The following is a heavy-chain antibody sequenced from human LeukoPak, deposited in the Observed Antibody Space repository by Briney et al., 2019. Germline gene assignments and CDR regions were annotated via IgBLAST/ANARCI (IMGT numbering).Heavy chain of an antibody. Sequence: GRSLRLSCAASGFTFDDYAMHWVRQAPGKGLEWVSGISWNSGSIGYADSVKGRFTISRDNAKNSLYLQMNSLRAEDTALYYCAKDSRAVAELPDAFDIWGQGTMVTVPS. D-gene: IGHD6-19*01. CDR3: AKDSRAVAELPDAFDI. CDR1: GFTFDDYA. V-gene: IGHV3-9*01. J-gene: IGHJ3*02. CDR2: ISWNSGSI.